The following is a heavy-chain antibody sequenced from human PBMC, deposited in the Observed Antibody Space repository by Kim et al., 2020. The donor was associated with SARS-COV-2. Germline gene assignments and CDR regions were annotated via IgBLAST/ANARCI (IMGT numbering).Heavy chain of an antibody. D-gene: IGHD6-19*01. J-gene: IGHJ4*02. Sequence: TTNYAAAVKDRFAISRNDSKNSVYLQMNSLQTEDPAAYYCVSRVAGVNDYWGQGTLVTVSS. V-gene: IGHV3-72*01. CDR3: VSRVAGVNDY. CDR2: TT.